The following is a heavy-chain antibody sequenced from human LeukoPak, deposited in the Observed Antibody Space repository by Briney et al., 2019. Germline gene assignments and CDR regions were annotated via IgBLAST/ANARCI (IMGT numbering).Heavy chain of an antibody. D-gene: IGHD5-18*01. CDR1: GFTFSSYG. CDR2: ISGSSSTI. V-gene: IGHV3-48*02. CDR3: ARSLIQKWLSFDY. Sequence: GGSLRLSCAASGFTFSSYGMHWVRQAPGKGLEWVSYISGSSSTIYYADSVKGRFTISRDNAKNSLFLQMNSLRDEDTAVYYCARSLIQKWLSFDYWGQGTLVTVSP. J-gene: IGHJ4*02.